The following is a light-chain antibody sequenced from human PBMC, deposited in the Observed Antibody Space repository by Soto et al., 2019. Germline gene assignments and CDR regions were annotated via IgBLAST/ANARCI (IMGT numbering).Light chain of an antibody. CDR1: QSISSY. CDR2: AAS. Sequence: DIQMTQSPSSLSASVGDRVTITCRASQSISSYLNWYQQKPGKAPKLLIYAASSLQSGVPSRFSGSGSRTDFTLTISSLQPEEFATYYCQQSYSTPYTFGQGTRLDIK. V-gene: IGKV1-39*01. CDR3: QQSYSTPYT. J-gene: IGKJ2*01.